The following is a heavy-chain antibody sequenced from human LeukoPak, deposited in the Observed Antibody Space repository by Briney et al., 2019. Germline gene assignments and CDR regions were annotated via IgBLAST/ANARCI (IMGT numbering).Heavy chain of an antibody. Sequence: GGSLRLSCAASGFTFSSNYMNWVRQAPGRGLEWVSVIYTGVSAYYANSVKGRFTISRDNSKNTLYLQMNSLRAEDTGVYYCARGQLDAYYYYYGLDIWGQGTTVTVSS. CDR2: IYTGVSA. J-gene: IGHJ6*02. V-gene: IGHV3-66*01. CDR1: GFTFSSNY. CDR3: ARGQLDAYYYYYGLDI. D-gene: IGHD1-1*01.